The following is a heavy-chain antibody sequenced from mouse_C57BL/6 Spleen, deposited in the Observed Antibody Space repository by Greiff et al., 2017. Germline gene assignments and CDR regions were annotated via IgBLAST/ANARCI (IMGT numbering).Heavy chain of an antibody. CDR1: GYTFTSYW. Sequence: QVQLQQPGAELVRPGTSVKLSCKASGYTFTSYWMHWVKQRPGQGLEWIGVIDPSDSSTNYNQQFKGKATLTVDTSSSTAYMQLSSLTSEDSAVYCGARKGAGGAFDYWGQGTTRTVSS. D-gene: IGHD3-3*01. V-gene: IGHV1-59*01. CDR3: ARKGAGGAFDY. CDR2: IDPSDSST. J-gene: IGHJ2*01.